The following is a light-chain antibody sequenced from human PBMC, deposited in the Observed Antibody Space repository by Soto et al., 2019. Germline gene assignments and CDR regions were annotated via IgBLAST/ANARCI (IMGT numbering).Light chain of an antibody. CDR1: SSDVGGYNY. J-gene: IGLJ1*01. CDR3: RSYTSSSTYV. Sequence: QSVHTQPASLSGSPGQSITICCTGTSSDVGGYNYVSWYQQHPGKAPKLMIYEVSNRPSGVSNRFSGSKSGDTASLTISGLQAEDEADYYCRSYTSSSTYVFGTGTKVTVL. V-gene: IGLV2-14*01. CDR2: EVS.